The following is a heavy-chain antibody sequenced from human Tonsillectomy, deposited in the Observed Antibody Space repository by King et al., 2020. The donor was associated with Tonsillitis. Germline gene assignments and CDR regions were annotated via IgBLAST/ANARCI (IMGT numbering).Heavy chain of an antibody. V-gene: IGHV4-39*02. CDR2: SYYSGKT. CDR1: GGSISDTSYH. CDR3: ARDPGYSRGFDP. J-gene: IGHJ5*02. D-gene: IGHD3-22*01. Sequence: QLQESGPGLVKPSETLSLTCIVSGGSISDTSYHWGWLRQPPGKGLEGIGSSYYSGKTYYNSSLNSRVTILVDTSKNQFSLKLSSVTAADTAVYYCARDPGYSRGFDPWGQGTLVTVSS.